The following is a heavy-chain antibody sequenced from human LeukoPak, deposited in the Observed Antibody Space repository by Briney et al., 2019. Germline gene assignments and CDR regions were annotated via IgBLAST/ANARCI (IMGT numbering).Heavy chain of an antibody. Sequence: ASVKVSCKASGYTFFSYGFSWVRQAPGQGLEWMGIINPSGGSTNYAQRFQGRLTITADESTRTVYMELNSLTSEDTAVYYCARDRFYSDNGYFYESAFWGQGTLVTVSS. D-gene: IGHD3-22*01. J-gene: IGHJ4*02. CDR1: GYTFFSYG. CDR2: INPSGGST. V-gene: IGHV1-46*01. CDR3: ARDRFYSDNGYFYESAF.